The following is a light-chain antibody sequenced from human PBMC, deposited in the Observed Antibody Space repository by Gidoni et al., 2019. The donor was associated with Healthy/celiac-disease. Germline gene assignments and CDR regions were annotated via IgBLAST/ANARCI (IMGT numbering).Light chain of an antibody. CDR1: QGISSA. Sequence: AIQLTQSPSSLSASVGDRVTITCRASQGISSALAWYQQKPGKAPKLLIYDASSLESGVPSRFSGSGSGTDFTLTISSLQPEDFATYYCQQFNSYPGTFXQXTKVEIK. CDR3: QQFNSYPGT. J-gene: IGKJ1*01. CDR2: DAS. V-gene: IGKV1-13*02.